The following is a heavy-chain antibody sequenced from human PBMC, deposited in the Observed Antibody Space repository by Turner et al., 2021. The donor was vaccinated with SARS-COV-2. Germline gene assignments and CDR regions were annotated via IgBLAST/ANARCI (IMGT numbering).Heavy chain of an antibody. Sequence: EVQLVESGGGLVKPGGSLRLSCAASGFTFSSYSKNWVRQAPGKGLEGVSTISSSSSYIYYADSVKGRFTISRDNAKNSLYLQMNSLRAEDTAVYYCARWDNYYDSSGYYPDAFDIWGQGTMVTVSS. J-gene: IGHJ3*02. D-gene: IGHD3-22*01. CDR2: ISSSSSYI. CDR3: ARWDNYYDSSGYYPDAFDI. V-gene: IGHV3-21*01. CDR1: GFTFSSYS.